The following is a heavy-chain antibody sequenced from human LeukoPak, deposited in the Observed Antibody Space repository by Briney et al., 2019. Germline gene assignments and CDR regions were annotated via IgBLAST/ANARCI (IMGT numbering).Heavy chain of an antibody. CDR1: GASISSTSYY. V-gene: IGHV4-39*01. CDR3: PRHVRDSGYAMSFTYFDY. J-gene: IGHJ4*02. D-gene: IGHD5-12*01. CDR2: IYYSGRT. Sequence: SETLSLTCTVSGASISSTSYYWGWIRQPPGQGLEWIGTIYYSGRTYYNPSLKSRVTISGDTSKNQFSLKLSSVTAADTAVYYCPRHVRDSGYAMSFTYFDYWGQGILVTVSS.